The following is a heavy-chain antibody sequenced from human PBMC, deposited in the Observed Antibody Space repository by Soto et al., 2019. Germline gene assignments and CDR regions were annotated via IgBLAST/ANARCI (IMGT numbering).Heavy chain of an antibody. Sequence: GGSLRLSCAASGFTFSSYSMNLVRQAPGKGLEWVSYISSSSSTIYYADSVKGRFTISRDNAKNSLYLQMNSLRAEDTAVYYCAGWYSSGWVSYYYYMDVWGKGTTVTVSS. CDR2: ISSSSSTI. CDR3: AGWYSSGWVSYYYYMDV. V-gene: IGHV3-48*01. CDR1: GFTFSSYS. D-gene: IGHD6-19*01. J-gene: IGHJ6*03.